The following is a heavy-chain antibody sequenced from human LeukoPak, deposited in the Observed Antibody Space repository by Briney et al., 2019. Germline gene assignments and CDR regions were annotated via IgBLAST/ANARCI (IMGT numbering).Heavy chain of an antibody. CDR3: ARGGVAVAGVPYYYYGMDV. Sequence: PSEILSLTCTVSGGSISSGGYYWSWIRQPPGKGLEWIGEINHSGSTNYNPSLKSRVTISVDTSKNQFSLKLSSVTAADTTVYYCARGGVAVAGVPYYYYGMDVWGQGTTVTVSS. D-gene: IGHD6-19*01. J-gene: IGHJ6*02. CDR1: GGSISSGGYY. CDR2: INHSGST. V-gene: IGHV4-39*07.